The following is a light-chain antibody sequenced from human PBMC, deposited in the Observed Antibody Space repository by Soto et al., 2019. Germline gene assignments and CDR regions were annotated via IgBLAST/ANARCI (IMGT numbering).Light chain of an antibody. CDR3: QQSGT. Sequence: EIVLTQSPGTLSLSPGGRATLSCRASQSVSSSYLAWYQHKPGQAPRLPIYRASNRAAGIPDRFSGSGSGTDFTLTISRLEPEDFAVYYCQQSGTFGQGTKV. J-gene: IGKJ1*01. V-gene: IGKV3-20*01. CDR1: QSVSSSY. CDR2: RAS.